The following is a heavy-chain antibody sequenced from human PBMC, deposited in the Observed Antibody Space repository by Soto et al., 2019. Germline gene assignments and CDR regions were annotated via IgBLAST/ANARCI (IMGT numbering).Heavy chain of an antibody. Sequence: SQTLSLTCAISGDSVSSNSAAWNWIRQSPSRGLEWLGRTYYRSKWYNDYAVSVKSRITINPDTSKKQFSLQLNSVTPEDTAVYYCAREAVAGPYYYYYYMDVWGKGTTVTVSS. D-gene: IGHD6-19*01. V-gene: IGHV6-1*01. J-gene: IGHJ6*03. CDR2: TYYRSKWYN. CDR1: GDSVSSNSAA. CDR3: AREAVAGPYYYYYYMDV.